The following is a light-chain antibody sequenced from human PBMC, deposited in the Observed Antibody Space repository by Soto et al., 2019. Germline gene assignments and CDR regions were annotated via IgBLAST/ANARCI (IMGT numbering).Light chain of an antibody. J-gene: IGKJ1*01. V-gene: IGKV3-20*01. CDR2: GAS. CDR1: QSVSSSY. Sequence: IVMSQSPATLSVTHGEKATLSCRASQSVSSSYLAWYQQKPGQAPRLLIYGASSRATGIPDRFSGSGSGTDFTLTISRLEPEDFAVYYCQQYGSSPWTFAQRAKV. CDR3: QQYGSSPWT.